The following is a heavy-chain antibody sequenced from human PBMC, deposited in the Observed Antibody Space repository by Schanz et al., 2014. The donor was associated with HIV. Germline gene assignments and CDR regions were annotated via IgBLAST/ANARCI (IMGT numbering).Heavy chain of an antibody. Sequence: QVQVVESGGGVVQPGRSLRLSCAASEFIFSSYGIHWVRQAPGKGLEWVAVISNDGSNEYYADSVKGRFTLSRDNSENTVYLQMNSLRAEDTAVYYCARSQKGTSCCSPLDFWGQGTPVTV. J-gene: IGHJ4*02. CDR2: ISNDGSNE. V-gene: IGHV3-30*03. D-gene: IGHD2-2*01. CDR3: ARSQKGTSCCSPLDF. CDR1: EFIFSSYG.